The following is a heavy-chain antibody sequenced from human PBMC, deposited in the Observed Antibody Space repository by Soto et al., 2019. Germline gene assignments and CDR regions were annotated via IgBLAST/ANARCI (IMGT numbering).Heavy chain of an antibody. V-gene: IGHV3-33*01. CDR2: IWHDGSNQ. Sequence: QVQLVESGGGVVQPGRSLRLSCAASGFTFSSYGMQWVRQAPGKGLEWVAVIWHDGSNQYYADSVKGRFTISRDNSKSTLYLQLNSLGAEDTAVYYCTRERGQIDYWGQGTLVTVSS. J-gene: IGHJ4*02. CDR1: GFTFSSYG. CDR3: TRERGQIDY.